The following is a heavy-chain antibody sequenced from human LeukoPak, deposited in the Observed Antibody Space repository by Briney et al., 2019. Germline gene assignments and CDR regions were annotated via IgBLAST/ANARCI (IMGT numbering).Heavy chain of an antibody. CDR1: GFTFSDYY. V-gene: IGHV3-11*04. D-gene: IGHD3-22*01. J-gene: IGHJ4*02. CDR3: ARDTPHYYDSSGYYPVDY. Sequence: PGGSLRLSCAASGFTFSDYYMSWIRQTQGQGREWVSYISSSGSSIYYADSVKGRFTISRDNAKNSLYLQMNSLTVEDTAVYYCARDTPHYYDSSGYYPVDYWGQGTLVTVSS. CDR2: ISSSGSSI.